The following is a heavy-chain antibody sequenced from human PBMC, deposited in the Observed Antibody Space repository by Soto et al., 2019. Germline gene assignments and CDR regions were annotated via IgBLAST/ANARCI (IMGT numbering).Heavy chain of an antibody. Sequence: ASVKVSCKASGGTFSSYAISWVRQAPGQGLEWMGWINAGNGNTKYSQKFQGRVTITRDTSASTAYMELSSLRSEDTAVYYCARGDLSITIFGVVLPFDPWGQGTLVTVSS. CDR3: ARGDLSITIFGVVLPFDP. CDR1: GGTFSSYA. D-gene: IGHD3-3*01. J-gene: IGHJ5*02. V-gene: IGHV1-3*01. CDR2: INAGNGNT.